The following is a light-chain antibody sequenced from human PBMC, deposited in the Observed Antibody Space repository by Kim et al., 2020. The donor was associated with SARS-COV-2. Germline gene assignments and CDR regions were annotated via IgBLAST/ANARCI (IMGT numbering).Light chain of an antibody. Sequence: DIVMTQSPDSLAVSLGERATINCKSSQSVLYSSNNKNYLAWYQQKPGQPPKLLIYWTSTRESGVPDRFSGSGSGTDFTLTIRSLQAEDVAVYYCQQYYSTLTFGPGTKVDIK. CDR3: QQYYSTLT. CDR1: QSVLYSSNNKNY. CDR2: WTS. J-gene: IGKJ3*01. V-gene: IGKV4-1*01.